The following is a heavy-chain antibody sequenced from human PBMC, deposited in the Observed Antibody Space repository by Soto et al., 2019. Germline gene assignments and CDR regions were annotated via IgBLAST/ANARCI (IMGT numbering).Heavy chain of an antibody. J-gene: IGHJ6*02. CDR3: ARAQWESGMDV. Sequence: SETLSLTWAVAGGSISSVGYSWSWNRQPPGKGLEWIGYIYHSGSTYYNPSLKSRVTISVDRSKNQFSLKLSSVTAADTAVYYCARAQWESGMDVWGQGTTVTVSS. CDR2: IYHSGST. CDR1: GGSISSVGYS. D-gene: IGHD1-26*01. V-gene: IGHV4-30-2*01.